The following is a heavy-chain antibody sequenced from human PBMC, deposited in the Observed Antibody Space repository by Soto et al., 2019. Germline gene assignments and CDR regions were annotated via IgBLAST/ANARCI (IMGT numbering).Heavy chain of an antibody. CDR2: IIPIFGTA. Sequence: GASVKVSCKASGGTFSSYAISWVRQAPGQGXEWMGGIIPIFGTANYAQKFQGRVTITADKSTSTAYMELSSLRSEDTAVYYCARTPAMVREYAYYYYGMDVWGQGTTVTVSS. CDR1: GGTFSSYA. J-gene: IGHJ6*02. V-gene: IGHV1-69*06. CDR3: ARTPAMVREYAYYYYGMDV. D-gene: IGHD3-10*01.